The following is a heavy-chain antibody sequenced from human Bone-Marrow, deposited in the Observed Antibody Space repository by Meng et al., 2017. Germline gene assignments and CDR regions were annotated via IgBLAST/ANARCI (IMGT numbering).Heavy chain of an antibody. J-gene: IGHJ5*02. D-gene: IGHD2-15*01. CDR2: LNPNGGGT. Sequence: QVQRVKSGAEVKKPGASVTVSCKASGYTFTGYYIHWVRQAPGQGLEWMGWLNPNGGGTYYAQQFQGRVTMTRDTSINTAYLELSRLTSADTAVYYCAREGGPDKWFDPWGQGTLVTVSS. V-gene: IGHV1-2*02. CDR3: AREGGPDKWFDP. CDR1: GYTFTGYY.